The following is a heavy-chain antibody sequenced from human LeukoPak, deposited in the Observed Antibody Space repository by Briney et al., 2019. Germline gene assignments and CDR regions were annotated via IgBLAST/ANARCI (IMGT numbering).Heavy chain of an antibody. J-gene: IGHJ4*02. V-gene: IGHV3-66*02. CDR3: AREANYDILTGYRPSDY. CDR1: GFTVSSNY. Sequence: GGSLRLSCAASGFTVSSNYMSWVRQAPGKGLEWVSVIYSGGSTYYADSVKGRFTISRDNSKNTLYFQMNSLRAEDTAVYYCAREANYDILTGYRPSDYWGQGTLVTVSS. CDR2: IYSGGST. D-gene: IGHD3-9*01.